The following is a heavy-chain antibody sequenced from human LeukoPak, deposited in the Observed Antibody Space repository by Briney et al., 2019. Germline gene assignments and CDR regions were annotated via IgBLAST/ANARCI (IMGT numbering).Heavy chain of an antibody. CDR3: ARTADYYDSSGYAFYFDY. V-gene: IGHV1-18*01. J-gene: IGHJ4*02. CDR1: GYTFTSYG. Sequence: ASVKVSCKASGYTFTSYGISWVRQAPGRGLEWMGWISAYNGNTNYAQKLQGRVTMTTDTSTSTAYMELRSLRSDDTAVYYCARTADYYDSSGYAFYFDYWGQGTLVTVSS. CDR2: ISAYNGNT. D-gene: IGHD3-22*01.